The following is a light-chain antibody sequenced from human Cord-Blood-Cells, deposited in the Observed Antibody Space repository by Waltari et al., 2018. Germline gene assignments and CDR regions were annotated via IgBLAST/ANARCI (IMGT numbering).Light chain of an antibody. CDR2: DVS. Sequence: QSALTQPASVSGSPGQSITISCTGTSSDVAGYNYVPWYQQHPGKAPKLMIYDVSKRPSGVSNRFSGSKSGNTASLTISGLQAEDEADYYCSSYTSSSTYVFGTGTKVTVL. J-gene: IGLJ1*01. V-gene: IGLV2-14*01. CDR3: SSYTSSSTYV. CDR1: SSDVAGYNY.